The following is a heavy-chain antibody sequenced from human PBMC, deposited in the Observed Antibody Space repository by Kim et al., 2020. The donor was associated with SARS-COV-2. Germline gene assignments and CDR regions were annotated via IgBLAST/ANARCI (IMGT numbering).Heavy chain of an antibody. Sequence: GGSLRLSCTTSGFTFIGHVMSWVRQAPGQGLEWVSSIDGSDGTTYYVDSVKGRFTISRDDAKNTLYLQMRALRADDTATYYCMKGGWGWIWDHWGQGTLV. J-gene: IGHJ4*02. CDR2: IDGSDGTT. D-gene: IGHD2-2*03. V-gene: IGHV3-23*01. CDR3: MKGGWGWIWDH. CDR1: GFTFIGHV.